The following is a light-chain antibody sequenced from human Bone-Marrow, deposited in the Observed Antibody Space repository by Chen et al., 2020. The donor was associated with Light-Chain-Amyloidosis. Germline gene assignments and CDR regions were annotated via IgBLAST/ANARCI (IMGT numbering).Light chain of an antibody. J-gene: IGKJ4*01. CDR3: QYYDDSLLT. V-gene: IGKV3-20*01. CDR1: QSVDSNF. Sequence: VILTQSPGTLSLSPGEGATLSCRASQSVDSNFLAWYQQRPGQAPRLLIYASSTRTTGFPPRFSGRGSGTDFTLIISEVEPEDFAFYYCQYYDDSLLTFGGGTKV. CDR2: ASS.